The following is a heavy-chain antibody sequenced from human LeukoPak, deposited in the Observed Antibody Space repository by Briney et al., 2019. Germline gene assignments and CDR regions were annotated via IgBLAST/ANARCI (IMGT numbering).Heavy chain of an antibody. V-gene: IGHV4-59*02. D-gene: IGHD3-10*01. CDR1: GGSVSSYY. J-gene: IGHJ6*03. CDR3: AKSAGGYYYYYMDV. CDR2: IYYSGST. Sequence: SAALSLACPVSGGSVSSYYWSWIRQPPGKGLERIGYIYYSGSTNYNPSLKSRVTISVDTSKNQFSLKLSSVTAADTAVYYCAKSAGGYYYYYMDVWGKGTTVTVSS.